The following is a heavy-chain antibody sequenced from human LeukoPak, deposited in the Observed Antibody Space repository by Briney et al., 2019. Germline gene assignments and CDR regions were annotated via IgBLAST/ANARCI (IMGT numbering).Heavy chain of an antibody. Sequence: GGSLRLSCAASGFTFSTYGMHWVRQAPGKGLEWVAVIWYGGSNTYYADSVKGRFTISRDNSKNTLYLQMNSLRSEDTAVYYCARGVATDDAFDIWGQGTMVTVSS. CDR1: GFTFSTYG. V-gene: IGHV3-33*08. J-gene: IGHJ3*02. CDR2: IWYGGSNT. CDR3: ARGVATDDAFDI. D-gene: IGHD3-3*01.